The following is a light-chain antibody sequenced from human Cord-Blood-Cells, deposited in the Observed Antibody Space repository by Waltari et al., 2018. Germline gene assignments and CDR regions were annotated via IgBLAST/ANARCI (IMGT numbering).Light chain of an antibody. J-gene: IGKJ2*01. V-gene: IGKV4-1*01. CDR1: QSVLYSSNNKNY. Sequence: DIVMTQSPDSLAVSLGERATINCKSSQSVLYSSNNKNYLALYQQKPGQPPNMLIYWASTREAGVPDRFSGSGSGTDFTLTISSLQAEDVAVYYCQQYYSTPYTFGQGTKLEIK. CDR2: WAS. CDR3: QQYYSTPYT.